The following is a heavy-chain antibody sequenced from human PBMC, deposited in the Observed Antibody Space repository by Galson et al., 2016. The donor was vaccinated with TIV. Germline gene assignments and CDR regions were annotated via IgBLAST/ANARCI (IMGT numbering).Heavy chain of an antibody. J-gene: IGHJ4*02. D-gene: IGHD2-15*01. Sequence: SVKVSCKASGYSFINYYTHWVRQAPGHGLEWMGMINPSDGNTKSAQKFQGRLTVTRHTSSSTVFMELCSLRSEDTAVYYCVREGCSGNNCYPEAYFDWWGQGTLVTVSS. CDR2: INPSDGNT. CDR1: GYSFINYY. CDR3: VREGCSGNNCYPEAYFDW. V-gene: IGHV1-46*01.